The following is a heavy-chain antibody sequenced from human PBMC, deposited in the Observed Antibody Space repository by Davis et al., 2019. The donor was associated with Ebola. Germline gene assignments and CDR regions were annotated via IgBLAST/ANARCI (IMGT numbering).Heavy chain of an antibody. V-gene: IGHV1-2*06. CDR1: GYTFTDYN. Sequence: GSVKVSCKASGYTFTDYNIHWMRQAPGQGLEWLGRVILKSGATNYAQKFQGRVTMTRDTSISTVYMELSSLRYDDTADYYCARGHNYAHEYWGQGTLVTVSS. CDR2: VILKSGAT. D-gene: IGHD4-11*01. CDR3: ARGHNYAHEY. J-gene: IGHJ4*02.